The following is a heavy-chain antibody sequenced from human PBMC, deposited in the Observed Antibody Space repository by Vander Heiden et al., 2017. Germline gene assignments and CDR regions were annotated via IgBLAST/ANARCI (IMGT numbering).Heavy chain of an antibody. V-gene: IGHV3-23*01. CDR3: AKNLPSVEMATIPFDY. CDR2: ISGSGGST. J-gene: IGHJ4*02. Sequence: EVQLLESGGGLVQPGGSLRLSGAASGFTFSSNAMSWVRQAPGKGLEWVSAISGSGGSTYYADSVKGRFTISRDNSKNTLYLQMNSLRAEDTAVYYCAKNLPSVEMATIPFDYWGQGTLVTVSS. D-gene: IGHD5-12*01. CDR1: GFTFSSNA.